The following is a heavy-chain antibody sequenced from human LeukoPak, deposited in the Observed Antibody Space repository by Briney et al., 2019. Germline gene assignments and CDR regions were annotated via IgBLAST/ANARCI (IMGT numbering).Heavy chain of an antibody. CDR2: INNVGSHI. Sequence: GGSLRLSCIASGFTFSSYAMSWVRQAPGKGLEWVSSINNVGSHIYYAGSAKGRFTISRDNTKNSLYLQMNSLRAEDTAVYYCSRDPTYYLRYGYFDYWGQGALVTVSS. J-gene: IGHJ4*02. V-gene: IGHV3-21*01. D-gene: IGHD1-26*01. CDR1: GFTFSSYA. CDR3: SRDPTYYLRYGYFDY.